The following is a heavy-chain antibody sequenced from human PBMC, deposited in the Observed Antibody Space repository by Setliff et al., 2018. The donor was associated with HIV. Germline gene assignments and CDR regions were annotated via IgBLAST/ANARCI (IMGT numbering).Heavy chain of an antibody. CDR2: IYHSGST. V-gene: IGHV4-39*07. Sequence: PSETLSLTCSVSGGSISSSSYYWGWIRQPPGKGLEWIGSIYHSGSTYYNPSLKSRTTISLDTSMNQFSLKLTSVTAADTAVYYCAREVDVVTTSDAFDIWGQGTMVTV. CDR1: GGSISSSSYY. CDR3: AREVDVVTTSDAFDI. J-gene: IGHJ3*02. D-gene: IGHD2-21*02.